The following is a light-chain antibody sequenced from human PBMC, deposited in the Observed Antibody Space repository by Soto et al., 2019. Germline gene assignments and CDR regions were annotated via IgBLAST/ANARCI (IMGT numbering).Light chain of an antibody. J-gene: IGLJ2*01. CDR1: SSDVGGYNS. Sequence: QSALTQPPSASGSPGHSVTISCTGTSSDVGGYNSVSWYQQYPGKAPKLMIYEVTKRPSWVPDRFSGSRSGNTASLTVSGLQAEDEADYYCSSYAGSNNHVVFGGGTKVTVL. CDR2: EVT. V-gene: IGLV2-8*01. CDR3: SSYAGSNNHVV.